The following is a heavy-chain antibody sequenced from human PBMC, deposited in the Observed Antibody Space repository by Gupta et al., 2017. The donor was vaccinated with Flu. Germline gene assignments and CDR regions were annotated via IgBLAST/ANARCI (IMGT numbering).Heavy chain of an antibody. J-gene: IGHJ3*02. CDR1: GGSITXGXXX. D-gene: IGHD1-26*01. Sequence: QVXLXESGPGLVXPXQTLSLTCTVSGGSITXGXXXWXXXXQHPGKGLEWIGYIYYSGSAYYNPSLKGRVTISVDTSKNQFSLKLSSVTAADTAVYYCARDRIGGTYYVDAFDIWGLGTMVTVSS. CDR2: IYYSGSA. V-gene: IGHV4-31*03. CDR3: ARDRIGGTYYVDAFDI.